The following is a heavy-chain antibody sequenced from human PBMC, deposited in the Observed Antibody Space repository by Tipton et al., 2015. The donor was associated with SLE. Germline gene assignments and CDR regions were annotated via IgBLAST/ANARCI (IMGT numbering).Heavy chain of an antibody. V-gene: IGHV4-39*07. Sequence: TLSLTCTVSGGSISSSSYYWGWIRQPPGKGLEWIGSTYYSGSTYYNPSLKNRVTISVDTSKNQFSLKLSSVTAADTAVYYCAREDSSGWVDYWGQGTLVTVSS. CDR3: AREDSSGWVDY. D-gene: IGHD6-19*01. CDR1: GGSISSSSYY. J-gene: IGHJ4*02. CDR2: TYYSGST.